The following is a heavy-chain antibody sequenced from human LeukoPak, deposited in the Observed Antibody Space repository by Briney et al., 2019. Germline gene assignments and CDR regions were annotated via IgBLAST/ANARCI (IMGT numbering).Heavy chain of an antibody. CDR1: GFTFSSYS. J-gene: IGHJ4*02. CDR3: ARDDGYYYDSSGYYAIDY. CDR2: ISSSSSYI. D-gene: IGHD3-22*01. V-gene: IGHV3-21*01. Sequence: GGSLRLSCAASGFTFSSYSMNWVRQAPGKGLEWVSSISSSSSYIYYADSVKGRFTISGDNAQNSLYLQMNSLRAEDTAVYYCARDDGYYYDSSGYYAIDYWGQGPLVTVPS.